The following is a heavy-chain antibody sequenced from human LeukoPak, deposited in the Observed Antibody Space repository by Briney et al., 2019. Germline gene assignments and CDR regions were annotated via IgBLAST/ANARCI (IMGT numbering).Heavy chain of an antibody. D-gene: IGHD6-13*01. CDR1: GYTFTSYY. CDR2: ISAYNGNT. V-gene: IGHV1-18*04. J-gene: IGHJ4*02. Sequence: ASVKVSCKASGYTFTSYYMHWVRQAPGQGLEWMGWISAYNGNTNYAQKLQGRVTMTTDTSTSTAYMELRSLRSDDTAVYYCARDSAAAGTFGYWGQGTLVTVSS. CDR3: ARDSAAAGTFGY.